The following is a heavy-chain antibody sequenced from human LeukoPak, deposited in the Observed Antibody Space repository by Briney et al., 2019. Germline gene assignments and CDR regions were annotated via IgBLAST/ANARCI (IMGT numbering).Heavy chain of an antibody. CDR3: AKDGAAAAGTGSCDY. V-gene: IGHV3-30-3*01. D-gene: IGHD6-13*01. CDR1: GFTFSSYA. Sequence: GRSLRLSCAASGFTFSSYAVHWVRQAPGKGLEWVSVISYDGSNKYYADSVEGRFTISRDNSKNTLYLQMNSLRAEDTAVYYCAKDGAAAAGTGSCDYWGQGTLVTVSS. J-gene: IGHJ4*02. CDR2: ISYDGSNK.